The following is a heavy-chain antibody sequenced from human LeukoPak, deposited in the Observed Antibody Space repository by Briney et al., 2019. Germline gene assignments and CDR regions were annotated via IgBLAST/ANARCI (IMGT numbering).Heavy chain of an antibody. CDR3: AKDGAVAGVGY. J-gene: IGHJ4*02. D-gene: IGHD6-19*01. CDR2: ISGSGGST. CDR1: GFTFNSYA. V-gene: IGHV3-23*01. Sequence: GGSLRLSCAASGFTFNSYAMSWVRQAPGKGLEWVSAISGSGGSTYYADSVKGRLTISRDNSKNTLYLQMNSLRAEDTAVYYCAKDGAVAGVGYWGQGTLVTVSS.